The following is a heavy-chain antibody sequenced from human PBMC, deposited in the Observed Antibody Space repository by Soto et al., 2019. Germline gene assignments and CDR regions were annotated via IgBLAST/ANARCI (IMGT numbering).Heavy chain of an antibody. J-gene: IGHJ6*03. CDR2: IFSNDEK. CDR3: ARILFGRSVAGGYFYMDV. Sequence: KESGPVLVKPTETLTLTCPVSGFSLSNGKVGVSWIRQPPGKALEWLAHIFSNDEKSYRTSLKSMLTISEDTSKSQVVLTMTNVDPVDTATYYCARILFGRSVAGGYFYMDVWGKGTTVTVSS. D-gene: IGHD6-19*01. V-gene: IGHV2-26*01. CDR1: GFSLSNGKVG.